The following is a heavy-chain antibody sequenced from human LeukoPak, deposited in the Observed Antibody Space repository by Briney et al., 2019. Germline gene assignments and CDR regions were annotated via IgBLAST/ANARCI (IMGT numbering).Heavy chain of an antibody. J-gene: IGHJ6*02. CDR3: ARESYYGMDV. CDR2: INHSGST. CDR1: GGSFSGYY. Sequence: SETLSLTCAVYGGSFSGYYWSWIRQPPGKGLEWIGEINHSGSTNYNPSLKSRVTISVDTSKNQFSLKLSSVTAADTAVYYCARESYYGMDVWGQGTTVTVPS. V-gene: IGHV4-34*01.